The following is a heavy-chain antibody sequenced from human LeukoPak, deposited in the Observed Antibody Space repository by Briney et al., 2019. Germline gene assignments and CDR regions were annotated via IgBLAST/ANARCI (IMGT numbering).Heavy chain of an antibody. CDR1: GYTFTSYA. Sequence: ASVKDSCKASGYTFTSYAMHWVRQAPGQRLEWMGWINAGNGNTKYSQKFQGRVTITRDTSASTAYMELSSLRSEDTAVYNCARWGDTVTAFDYWGQGTLVTVSS. D-gene: IGHD4-17*01. V-gene: IGHV1-3*01. CDR3: ARWGDTVTAFDY. J-gene: IGHJ4*02. CDR2: INAGNGNT.